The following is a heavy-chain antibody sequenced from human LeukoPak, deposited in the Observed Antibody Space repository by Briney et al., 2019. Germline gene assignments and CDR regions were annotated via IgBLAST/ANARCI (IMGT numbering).Heavy chain of an antibody. CDR1: GGSISNGGYY. CDR3: ARAQRGDGFDI. D-gene: IGHD6-25*01. V-gene: IGHV4-31*03. J-gene: IGHJ3*02. Sequence: SRTLSLTCTVSGGSISNGGYYWSWIRQHPGKGLEWIGDIYYSGSTYYNPSLKSRVTISVDTSKNQFSLKLSSVTAADTAVYYCARAQRGDGFDIWGQGTMVTVSS. CDR2: IYYSGST.